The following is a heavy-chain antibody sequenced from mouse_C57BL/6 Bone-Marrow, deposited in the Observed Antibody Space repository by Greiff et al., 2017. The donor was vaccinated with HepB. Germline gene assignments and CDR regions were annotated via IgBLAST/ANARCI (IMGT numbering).Heavy chain of an antibody. CDR3: AMPRRWFAY. J-gene: IGHJ3*01. CDR2: IHPSDSDT. Sequence: QVQLKQPGAELVKPGASVKVSCKASGYTFTSYWMHWVKQSPGQGLEWIGRIHPSDSDTNYNQKFKGKATLTVDKSSSTAYMQLSSLTSEDAAVYYGAMPRRWFAYWGQGTLVTVSA. V-gene: IGHV1-74*01. CDR1: GYTFTSYW.